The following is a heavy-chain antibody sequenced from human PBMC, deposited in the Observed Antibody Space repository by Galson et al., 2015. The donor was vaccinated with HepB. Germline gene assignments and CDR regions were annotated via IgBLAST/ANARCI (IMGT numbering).Heavy chain of an antibody. V-gene: IGHV3-48*01. CDR3: VRDRGSGFGGNDVPSFDY. D-gene: IGHD5-12*01. CDR2: ISSDSRTI. J-gene: IGHJ4*02. CDR1: GFRLTDYA. Sequence: SLRLSCAASGFRLTDYAMNWVRRAPGKGLEWAAYISSDSRTIHYADSVTGRFTISRDNAKNSVYLQMTNLGGEDTAVYYLVRDRGSGFGGNDVPSFDYWGRGSLVTVS.